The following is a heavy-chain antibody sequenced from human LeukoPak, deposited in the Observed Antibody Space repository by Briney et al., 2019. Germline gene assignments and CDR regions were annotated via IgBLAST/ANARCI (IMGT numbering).Heavy chain of an antibody. J-gene: IGHJ6*02. CDR1: GFTFSSYW. CDR3: ARDSNSGWGYYYYGMDV. V-gene: IGHV3-7*01. Sequence: GGSLRLSCAAPGFTFSSYWMSWVRQAPGKGLEWVANIKEDGSEKYYVDSVKGRFTISRDNAKNSLYLQMNSLRAEDTAVYYCARDSNSGWGYYYYGMDVWGQGTTVTVSS. D-gene: IGHD6-19*01. CDR2: IKEDGSEK.